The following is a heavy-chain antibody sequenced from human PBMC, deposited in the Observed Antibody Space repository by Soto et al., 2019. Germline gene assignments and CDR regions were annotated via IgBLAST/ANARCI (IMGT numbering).Heavy chain of an antibody. CDR2: INHSGST. V-gene: IGHV4-34*01. CDR1: GGSFSGYY. Sequence: QVQLQQWGAGLLKPSETLSLTCAVYGGSFSGYYWSWIRQPPGKGLEWIGEINHSGSTNYNPSLKSRVTISVDTAKNQFSLKLSSVSAADTAVYYCATGRGVRGVIITTYYYYGLDVWGQGTTVTFSS. D-gene: IGHD3-10*01. J-gene: IGHJ6*02. CDR3: ATGRGVRGVIITTYYYYGLDV.